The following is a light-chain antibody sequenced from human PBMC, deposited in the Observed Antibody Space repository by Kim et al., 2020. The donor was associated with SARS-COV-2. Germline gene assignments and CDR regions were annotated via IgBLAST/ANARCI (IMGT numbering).Light chain of an antibody. J-gene: IGKJ3*01. CDR3: QQYHTSPFT. Sequence: EIVLTQSPGTLSLSPGDRASLSCRASQTLSSSFVAWYQQKPDQAPRLLIFAASSRASGIPDRFSGGGSGTDFTLTISRLAPEDFAVYYCQQYHTSPFTFGPGTKVDIK. V-gene: IGKV3-20*01. CDR2: AAS. CDR1: QTLSSSF.